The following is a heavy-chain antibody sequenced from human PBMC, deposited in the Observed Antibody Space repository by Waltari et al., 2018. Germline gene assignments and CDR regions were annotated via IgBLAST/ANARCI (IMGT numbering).Heavy chain of an antibody. Sequence: QVQLQQWGAGLLKPSETLSLTCAVYGGSFSGYYWSWIRQPPGKGLEWIGEINHSGSTNDNPSLKSRVTISVDTSKNQFSLKLSSVTAADTAVYYCARYSSSWYGGRYFDYWGQGTLVTVSS. CDR2: INHSGST. CDR3: ARYSSSWYGGRYFDY. CDR1: GGSFSGYY. V-gene: IGHV4-34*01. J-gene: IGHJ4*02. D-gene: IGHD6-13*01.